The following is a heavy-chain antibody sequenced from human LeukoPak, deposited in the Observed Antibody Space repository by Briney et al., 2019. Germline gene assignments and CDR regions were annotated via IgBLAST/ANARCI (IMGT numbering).Heavy chain of an antibody. CDR3: AKDRTVGASYRYFDL. V-gene: IGHV3-23*01. D-gene: IGHD1-26*01. CDR2: ISSSGSGGNT. J-gene: IGHJ2*01. Sequence: GGSLRLSCVASGVTLSSYAMSWARQAPGKGLEWVSGISSSGSGGNTYYADSVKGRFTISRDSSKNTLFLHMNTLRAEDTAIYYCAKDRTVGASYRYFDLWGRGTLVTVSS. CDR1: GVTLSSYA.